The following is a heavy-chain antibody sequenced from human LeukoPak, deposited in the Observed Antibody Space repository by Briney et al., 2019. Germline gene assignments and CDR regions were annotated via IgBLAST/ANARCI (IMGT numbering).Heavy chain of an antibody. V-gene: IGHV4-4*07. Sequence: SETLSVTCAVSGDSINNYWWSWIRQSAGKGLEWIGRITTRGTLYSPSLRSRVTMSLDTSKNHLSLNLSSVSAADTAVYYCARTPLEAPVGEYDSWGPGTLVTVSS. CDR1: GDSINNYW. J-gene: IGHJ4*02. CDR3: ARTPLEAPVGEYDS. D-gene: IGHD3-10*01. CDR2: ITTRGT.